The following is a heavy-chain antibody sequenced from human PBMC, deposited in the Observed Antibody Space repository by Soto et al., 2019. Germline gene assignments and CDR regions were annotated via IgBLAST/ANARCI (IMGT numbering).Heavy chain of an antibody. CDR2: ISYDGSNK. CDR3: AREGGYSGYGPPESRYYFDY. CDR1: GFTFSSYA. D-gene: IGHD5-12*01. V-gene: IGHV3-30-3*01. Sequence: PGGSLRLSCSASGFTFSSYAMHWVRQAPGKGLEWVAVISYDGSNKYYADSVKGRFTIPRDNSKNTLYLQMNSLRAEDTAVYYCAREGGYSGYGPPESRYYFDYWGQGTLVTVSS. J-gene: IGHJ4*02.